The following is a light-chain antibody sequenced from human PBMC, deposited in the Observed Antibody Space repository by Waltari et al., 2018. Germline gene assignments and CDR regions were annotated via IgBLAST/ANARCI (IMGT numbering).Light chain of an antibody. Sequence: DIQMTQSPSALSASVGDRVSITCRASQTISEWLAWYQQKPGEAPNLLICMASTLERGVPSRFSGSGDGTEFTLTISSVRPDDFGTYYCQQYSSVPLTFGGGTKVDIK. CDR2: MAS. J-gene: IGKJ4*01. CDR1: QTISEW. CDR3: QQYSSVPLT. V-gene: IGKV1-5*03.